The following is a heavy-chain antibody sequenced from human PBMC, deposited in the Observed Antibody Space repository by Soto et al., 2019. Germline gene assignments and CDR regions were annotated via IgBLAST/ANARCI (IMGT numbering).Heavy chain of an antibody. CDR1: GASISSANW. CDR2: IYHSGTT. D-gene: IGHD1-26*01. CDR3: ASHLGATRGPFDF. J-gene: IGHJ4*02. V-gene: IGHV4-4*02. Sequence: QVQLQESGPGLVKPSGTLSLTCAVSGASISSANWWNLVRQPPGKGLEWIGEIYHSGTTNYNPSLQRRVTISIDKSKNQFSLRLGSVTAADTAVYYCASHLGATRGPFDFWGQGLLVTVSS.